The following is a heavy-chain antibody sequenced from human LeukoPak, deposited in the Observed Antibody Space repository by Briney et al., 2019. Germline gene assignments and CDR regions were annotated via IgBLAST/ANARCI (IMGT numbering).Heavy chain of an antibody. CDR3: ASQNQVTADTAMAR. D-gene: IGHD5-18*01. CDR1: GYTFTGYY. J-gene: IGHJ4*02. CDR2: INPNSGGT. Sequence: ASVKVSCKASGYTFTGYYMHWERQAPGQGLEWMGWINPNSGGTNYAQKFQGRVTMTRDTSISTAYMELSRLRSDDTAVYYCASQNQVTADTAMARWGQGTLVTVSS. V-gene: IGHV1-2*02.